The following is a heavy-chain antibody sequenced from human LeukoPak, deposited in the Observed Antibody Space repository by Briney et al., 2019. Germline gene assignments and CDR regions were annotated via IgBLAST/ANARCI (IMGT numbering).Heavy chain of an antibody. CDR2: ISSRSSYI. J-gene: IGHJ6*03. CDR3: ARARDDYGDYIYYYYYMDV. V-gene: IGHV3-21*01. Sequence: GGSLRLSCAASGFTFSSYSMKWFGQAPGMGLVWVTSISSRSSYIYYADSVKGRFTISRDNAKNSLYLQKNSLRAEDTAVYYCARARDDYGDYIYYYYYMDVWGKGTTVTVSS. CDR1: GFTFSSYS. D-gene: IGHD4-17*01.